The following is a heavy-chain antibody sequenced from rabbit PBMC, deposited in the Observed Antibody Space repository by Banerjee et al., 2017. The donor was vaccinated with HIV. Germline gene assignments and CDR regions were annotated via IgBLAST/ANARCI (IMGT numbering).Heavy chain of an antibody. CDR3: ARDIVNSNSLFNL. D-gene: IGHD4-1*01. J-gene: IGHJ4*01. Sequence: QSLEESGGDLVKPGASLTLTCAASGFSFSSSYYMCWVRQATGKGLEWIACTAVGSGSTYYASWAKGRFTISKTSSTTVTLQMTSLTAADTATYFCARDIVNSNSLFNLWGPGTLVTVS. V-gene: IGHV1S40*01. CDR2: TAVGSGST. CDR1: GFSFSSSYY.